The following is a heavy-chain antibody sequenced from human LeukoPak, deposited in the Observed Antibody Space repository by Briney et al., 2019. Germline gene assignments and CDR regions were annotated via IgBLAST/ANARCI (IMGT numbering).Heavy chain of an antibody. CDR1: GITLSNYG. CDR2: ISDSGGST. D-gene: IGHD3-22*01. J-gene: IGHJ4*02. Sequence: GGSLRTSCAVSGITLSNYGMSWVRQAPGKGLEWVAGISDSGGSTNYADSVKGRFTVSRDNPKNTLYLQMNSLRAEDTAVYFCARRGVVIRVILVGFHKEAFYFDSWGQGALVTVSS. V-gene: IGHV3-23*01. CDR3: ARRGVVIRVILVGFHKEAFYFDS.